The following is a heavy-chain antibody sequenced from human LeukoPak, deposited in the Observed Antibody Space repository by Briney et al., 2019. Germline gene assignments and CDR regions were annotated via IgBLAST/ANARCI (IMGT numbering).Heavy chain of an antibody. J-gene: IGHJ5*02. Sequence: SGTLSLTCAVSGGSISSNNWWSWVRPPPGKGLEWIGEIYHSGSTNYNPSLKSRVTISIDKSQNQFSLKLSSVTAADTAVYHCATRGAGSSLIGFDPWGQGTLVTVSS. V-gene: IGHV4-4*02. CDR1: GGSISSNNW. D-gene: IGHD3-10*01. CDR3: ATRGAGSSLIGFDP. CDR2: IYHSGST.